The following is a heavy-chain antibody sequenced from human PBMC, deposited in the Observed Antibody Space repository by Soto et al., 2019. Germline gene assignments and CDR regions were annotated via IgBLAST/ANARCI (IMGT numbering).Heavy chain of an antibody. Sequence: SVKVSCKASGGTFSSYTISWVRQAPGQGLEWMGRIIPILGIANYAQKFQGRVTITADKSTSTAYMELSSLRSEDTAVYYCARESAYCGGDCPRAAFDIWGQGTMVTVSS. CDR2: IIPILGIA. CDR1: GGTFSSYT. V-gene: IGHV1-69*04. J-gene: IGHJ3*02. CDR3: ARESAYCGGDCPRAAFDI. D-gene: IGHD2-21*01.